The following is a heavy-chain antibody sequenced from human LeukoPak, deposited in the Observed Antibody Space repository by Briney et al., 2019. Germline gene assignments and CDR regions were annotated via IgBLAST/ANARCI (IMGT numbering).Heavy chain of an antibody. Sequence: PSETLSLTCAVSGYSISSGYQWAWIRQPPGRGLEWIGSVHHNAGAHYNPSLRSRVTISVAASKNHFSLKLSSVTVADTAVYFCARDPRWLTPDCTSTSCYENYFAPWGQGTLVTVSS. CDR3: ARDPRWLTPDCTSTSCYENYFAP. CDR1: GYSISSGYQ. J-gene: IGHJ5*02. D-gene: IGHD2-2*01. V-gene: IGHV4-38-2*02. CDR2: VHHNAGA.